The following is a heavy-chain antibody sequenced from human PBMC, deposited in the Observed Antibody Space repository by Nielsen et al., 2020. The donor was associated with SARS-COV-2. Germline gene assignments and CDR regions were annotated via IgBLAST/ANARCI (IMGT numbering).Heavy chain of an antibody. CDR3: ARDVYDSSGYSMGLDY. J-gene: IGHJ4*02. Sequence: GGSLRLSCAASGFTFSNYAMHWVRQAPGKGLEWVAVISYDGSNKYYADSVKGRFTISRDNSKNTLYLQMNSLRAEDTAVYYCARDVYDSSGYSMGLDYWGQGTLVTVSS. D-gene: IGHD3-22*01. CDR1: GFTFSNYA. CDR2: ISYDGSNK. V-gene: IGHV3-30-3*01.